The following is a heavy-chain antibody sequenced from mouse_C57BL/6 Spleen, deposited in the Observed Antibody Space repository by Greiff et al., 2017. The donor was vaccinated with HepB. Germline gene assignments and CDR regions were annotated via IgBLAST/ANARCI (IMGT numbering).Heavy chain of an antibody. CDR1: GYTFTSYW. CDR2: IDPSDSYT. CDR3: ARQSKGFAY. D-gene: IGHD1-3*01. Sequence: QVQLQQPGAELVKPGASVKLSCKASGYTFTSYWMQWVKQRPGQGLEWIGEIDPSDSYTNYNQKFKGKATLTVDTSSSTAYMQLSSLTSEDSAVYYCARQSKGFAYWGQVTLVTVSA. V-gene: IGHV1-50*01. J-gene: IGHJ3*01.